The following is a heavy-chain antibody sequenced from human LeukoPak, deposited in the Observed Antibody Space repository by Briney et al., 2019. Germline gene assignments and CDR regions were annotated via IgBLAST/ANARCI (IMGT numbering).Heavy chain of an antibody. J-gene: IGHJ4*02. D-gene: IGHD2-8*01. CDR2: TYYRSRWYN. V-gene: IGHV6-1*01. CDR3: ARQLMAIGQRLDYYYIDN. Sequence: SQTLSLTCVISGDIVSSDTAAWIWIRQSPSRGLEWLGRTYYRSRWYNDYADSVTGRMNIYPDSSKNQFSMRLNSVTSEDTAAYYCARQLMAIGQRLDYYYIDNWGQGTLVTVSS. CDR1: GDIVSSDTAA.